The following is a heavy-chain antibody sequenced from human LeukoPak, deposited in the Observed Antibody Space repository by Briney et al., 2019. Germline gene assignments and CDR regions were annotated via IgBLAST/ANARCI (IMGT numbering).Heavy chain of an antibody. J-gene: IGHJ4*02. D-gene: IGHD5-18*01. Sequence: SETLSLTCTVSGGSISSYYWSWIRQPPGKGLEWIGYTYYSGSTNYNPSLKSRVTISVDTSKNQFSLKLSSVTAADTAVYYCARDRYSYGYPDYWGQGTLVTVSS. CDR1: GGSISSYY. CDR3: ARDRYSYGYPDY. CDR2: TYYSGST. V-gene: IGHV4-59*01.